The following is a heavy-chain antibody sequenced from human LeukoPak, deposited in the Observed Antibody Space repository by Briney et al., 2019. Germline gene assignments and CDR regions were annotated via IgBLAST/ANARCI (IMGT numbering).Heavy chain of an antibody. CDR1: GGSISSYY. J-gene: IGHJ4*02. CDR2: IYYSGST. Sequence: SETLSHTCTVSGGSISSYYWSWIRQPPGKGLEWIGYIYYSGSTNYNPSLKSRVTISVDTSKNQFSLKLSSVTAADTAVYYCARGRAAAGNFFDYWGQGTLVTVSS. V-gene: IGHV4-59*01. CDR3: ARGRAAAGNFFDY. D-gene: IGHD6-13*01.